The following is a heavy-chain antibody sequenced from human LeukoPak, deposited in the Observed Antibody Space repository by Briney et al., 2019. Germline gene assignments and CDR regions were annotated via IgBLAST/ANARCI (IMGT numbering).Heavy chain of an antibody. CDR2: VYYSGTS. J-gene: IGHJ4*02. CDR1: GGSLSSYY. CDR3: ARAYSGSYSYVDH. D-gene: IGHD1-26*01. Sequence: PSETLSLTCTVSGGSLSSYYWSWVRRSPGKGLEWIGYVYYSGTSNYNPSLKSRVTISVDTSKNQFFLILSSVTAADTAVYYCARAYSGSYSYVDHWGQGTLVTVSS. V-gene: IGHV4-59*01.